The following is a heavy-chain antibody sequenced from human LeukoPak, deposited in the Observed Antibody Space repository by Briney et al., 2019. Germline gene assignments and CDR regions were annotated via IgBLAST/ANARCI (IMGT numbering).Heavy chain of an antibody. D-gene: IGHD3-22*01. J-gene: IGHJ4*02. CDR3: AREGHYDSSGYPPDY. CDR2: IGTYKGDT. CDR1: GYIFNNYG. V-gene: IGHV1-18*01. Sequence: ASVKVSCKASGYIFNNYGISWVRQAPGQGLEWMGWIGTYKGDTNYPQKFQGRVTMTTQTSTSTAYMELRSLRSDDTAVYYCAREGHYDSSGYPPDYWGQETLVTVSS.